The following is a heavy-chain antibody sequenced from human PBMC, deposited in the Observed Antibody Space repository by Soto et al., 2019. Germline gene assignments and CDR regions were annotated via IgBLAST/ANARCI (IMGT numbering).Heavy chain of an antibody. CDR1: GGSFSDYY. CDR3: AREVPSRYFDL. V-gene: IGHV4-34*01. D-gene: IGHD3-10*01. CDR2: INHSGST. Sequence: QVRLQQWGAGLLKPSETLPLTCAVYGGSFSDYYWSWIRQPPGKGLEWIGEINHSGSTNYNPSLKSRVTISLDTSKTPFSLNMNSVPAADTAVYYCAREVPSRYFDLWGRGTPVTVSS. J-gene: IGHJ2*01.